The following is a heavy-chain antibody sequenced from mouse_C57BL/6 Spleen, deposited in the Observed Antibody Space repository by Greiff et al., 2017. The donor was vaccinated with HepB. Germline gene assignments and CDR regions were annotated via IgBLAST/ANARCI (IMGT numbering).Heavy chain of an antibody. D-gene: IGHD4-1*01. V-gene: IGHV5-4*01. Sequence: EVHLVESGGGLVKPGGSLKLSCAASGFTFSSYAMSWVRQTPEKRLEWVATISDGGSYTYYPDNVKGRFTISRDNAKNNLYLQMSHLKSEDTAMYYCARVNWDGGAWFAYWGQGTLVTVSA. J-gene: IGHJ3*01. CDR3: ARVNWDGGAWFAY. CDR2: ISDGGSYT. CDR1: GFTFSSYA.